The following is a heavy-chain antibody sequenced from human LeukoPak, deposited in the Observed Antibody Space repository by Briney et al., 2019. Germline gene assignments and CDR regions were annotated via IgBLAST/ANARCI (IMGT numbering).Heavy chain of an antibody. D-gene: IGHD1-20*01. Sequence: KHGESLKISCKGSGYSFTSSWISWVRQMPGKGLEWMGWIDPSDSYTNYSPSFQGHVTISSDKSISTAYLQWSSLKASDTAMYYCARGSTHNFEWGQGTLVTVSS. CDR1: GYSFTSSW. CDR3: ARGSTHNFE. J-gene: IGHJ4*02. CDR2: IDPSDSYT. V-gene: IGHV5-10-1*01.